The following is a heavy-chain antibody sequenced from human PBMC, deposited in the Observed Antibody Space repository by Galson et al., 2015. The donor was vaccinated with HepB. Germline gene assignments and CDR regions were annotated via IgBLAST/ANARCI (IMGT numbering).Heavy chain of an antibody. D-gene: IGHD1-26*01. J-gene: IGHJ4*02. CDR3: AKDRSGSYLFGY. Sequence: SLRLSCAASGFTFSSYAMSWVRQAPGKGLEWVSAISGSGGSTYYADPVKGRFTISRDNSKNTLYLQMNSLRAEDTAVYYCAKDRSGSYLFGYWGQGTLVTVSS. CDR2: ISGSGGST. V-gene: IGHV3-23*01. CDR1: GFTFSSYA.